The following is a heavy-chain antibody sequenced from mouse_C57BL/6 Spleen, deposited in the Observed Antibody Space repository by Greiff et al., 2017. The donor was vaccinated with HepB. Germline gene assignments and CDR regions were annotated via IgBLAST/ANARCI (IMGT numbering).Heavy chain of an antibody. V-gene: IGHV1-59*01. D-gene: IGHD2-4*01. CDR3: ARFYDYDGVAMDY. CDR2: IDPSDSYT. Sequence: QVQLQQPGAELVRPGTSVKLSCKASGYTFTSYWMHWVKQRPGQGLEWIGVIDPSDSYTNYNQKFKGKATLTVDTSYSTAYMQLSSLTSEDSAVYYCARFYDYDGVAMDYWGQGTSVPVSS. J-gene: IGHJ4*01. CDR1: GYTFTSYW.